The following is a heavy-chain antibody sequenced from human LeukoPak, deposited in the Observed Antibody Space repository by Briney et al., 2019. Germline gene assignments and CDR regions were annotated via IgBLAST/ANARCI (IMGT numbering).Heavy chain of an antibody. CDR1: GYTLTSYG. D-gene: IGHD2-21*01. CDR2: ISAYNGTN. CDR3: ARDVRVIRRIPMDV. V-gene: IGHV1-18*04. Sequence: ASATVTCTASGYTLTSYGISWVRQAPGQGLEWMGWISAYNGTNNYAQKLQGRVTMTTDTSTSTAYMELRSLRSDGTAVYYCARDVRVIRRIPMDVWRKGTTVTVSS. J-gene: IGHJ6*03.